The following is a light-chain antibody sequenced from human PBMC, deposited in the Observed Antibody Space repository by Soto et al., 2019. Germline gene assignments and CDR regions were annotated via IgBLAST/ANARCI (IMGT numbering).Light chain of an antibody. J-gene: IGKJ1*01. CDR1: QSISSY. CDR3: QQSYSTPRT. Sequence: DIQMTQSPSSLSASVGDRVTITCRASQSISSYLNWYQQKPGKAPRLLIYAASSLQSGDPSRFSGSGSGTDFTLTISSLQPEDFATYYCQQSYSTPRTLGQGTKVDI. CDR2: AAS. V-gene: IGKV1-39*01.